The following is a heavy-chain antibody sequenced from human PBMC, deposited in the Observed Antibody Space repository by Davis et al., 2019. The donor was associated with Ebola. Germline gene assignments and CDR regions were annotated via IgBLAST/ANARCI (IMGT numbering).Heavy chain of an antibody. J-gene: IGHJ4*02. Sequence: GESLKISCAASGFTFSSYAMSWVRQAPGKGLEWVSAISGSGGSTYYADSVKGRFTISRDNSKNTLYLQMNSLRAEDTAVYYCAKDEYSSSSGGIFDYWGQGTLVTVSS. CDR2: ISGSGGST. CDR3: AKDEYSSSSGGIFDY. D-gene: IGHD6-6*01. V-gene: IGHV3-23*01. CDR1: GFTFSSYA.